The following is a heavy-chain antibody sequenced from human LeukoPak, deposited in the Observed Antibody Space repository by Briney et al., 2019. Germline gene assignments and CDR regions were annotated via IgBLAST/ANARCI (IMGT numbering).Heavy chain of an antibody. J-gene: IGHJ4*02. CDR2: INPNSGGT. CDR1: GYTFTGYY. D-gene: IGHD3-9*01. Sequence: ASVKVSCKASGYTFTGYYMHWVRQAPGQGLEWMGWINPNSGGTSYAQKFQGRVTMTRDTSISTAYMELSRLRSDDTAVYYCARTLPYFDWLTSNFYFDYWGQGTLVTVSS. V-gene: IGHV1-2*02. CDR3: ARTLPYFDWLTSNFYFDY.